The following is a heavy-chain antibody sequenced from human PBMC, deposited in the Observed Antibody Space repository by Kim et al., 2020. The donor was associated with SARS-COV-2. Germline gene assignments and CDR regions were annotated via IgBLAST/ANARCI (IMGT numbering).Heavy chain of an antibody. J-gene: IGHJ4*01. D-gene: IGHD5-12*01. Sequence: SETLSLTCTVSGYSISSVYYWGWIRQPPGRGLEWIGIIYHSGSAFYNPSLKSRVTISVDTSKNQFSLKLSSVTAADTAVYYCAGEGGYRSGYALTNDYWG. CDR2: IYHSGSA. V-gene: IGHV4-38-2*02. CDR3: AGEGGYRSGYALTNDY. CDR1: GYSISSVYY.